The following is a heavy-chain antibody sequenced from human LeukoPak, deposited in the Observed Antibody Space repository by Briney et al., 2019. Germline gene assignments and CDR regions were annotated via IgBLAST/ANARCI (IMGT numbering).Heavy chain of an antibody. D-gene: IGHD6-13*01. J-gene: IGHJ4*02. CDR2: IYYSGST. CDR1: GGSISSYY. V-gene: IGHV4-59*01. CDR3: AREIRCSSSWFDY. Sequence: DPSETLSLTCTVSGGSISSYYWSWIRQPPGKGLEWIGYIYYSGSTNYNPSLKSRVTISVDTSKNQFSLKLSSVTAADTAVYYCAREIRCSSSWFDYWGQGTLVTVSS.